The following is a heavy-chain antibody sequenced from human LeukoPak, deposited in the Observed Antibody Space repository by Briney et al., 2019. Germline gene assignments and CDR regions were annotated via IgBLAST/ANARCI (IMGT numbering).Heavy chain of an antibody. D-gene: IGHD6-19*01. J-gene: IGHJ4*02. Sequence: GGSLRLSCAASGFTFSNYAMSWVRQAAGEGREWVSFISGAGGSTYYADSVKGRFTISRDNPKNTLYLQMNSLRAEDTALNYSSKTSGWPYYCDHWGQGTLLTVSS. CDR3: SKTSGWPYYCDH. CDR2: ISGAGGST. V-gene: IGHV3-23*01. CDR1: GFTFSNYA.